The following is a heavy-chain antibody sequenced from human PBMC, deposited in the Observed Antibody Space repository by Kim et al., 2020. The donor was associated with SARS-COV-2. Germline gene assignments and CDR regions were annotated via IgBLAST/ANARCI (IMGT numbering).Heavy chain of an antibody. V-gene: IGHV3-23*01. J-gene: IGHJ6*03. D-gene: IGHD3-16*01. Sequence: DTGKGRFTISRDNSKNTLDLQMNSLRAEDTAVYYCAKMGGTYMDVWGKGTTVTVSS. CDR3: AKMGGTYMDV.